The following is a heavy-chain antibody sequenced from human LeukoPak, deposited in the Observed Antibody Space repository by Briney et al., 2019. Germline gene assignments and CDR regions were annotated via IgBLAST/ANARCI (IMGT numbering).Heavy chain of an antibody. Sequence: SQTLSLTCTVSGGSISSGSYYWSWIRQPAGKGLEWIGRIYTSGSTNYNPSLKSRVTISVDTSKNQFSLKLSSVTAADTAVYYCASHCSSPSCYGVDYWGQGTLVTVSS. V-gene: IGHV4-61*02. D-gene: IGHD2-2*01. CDR2: IYTSGST. CDR1: GGSISSGSYY. J-gene: IGHJ4*02. CDR3: ASHCSSPSCYGVDY.